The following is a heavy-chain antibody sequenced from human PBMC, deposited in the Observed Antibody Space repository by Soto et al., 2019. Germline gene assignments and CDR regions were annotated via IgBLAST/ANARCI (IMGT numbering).Heavy chain of an antibody. J-gene: IGHJ4*02. V-gene: IGHV1-18*01. D-gene: IGHD1-26*01. CDR1: GYGFTTYG. Sequence: QVHLVQSGAEVKKPGASVKVSCKGSGYGFTTYGITWVRQAPGQGLEWMAWISAHNGNTNYAQKLQGRVTVSRDTSTSTGYMELRSLRSDDTAVYYCGRGRYGDYWGQGALVTVSS. CDR3: GRGRYGDY. CDR2: ISAHNGNT.